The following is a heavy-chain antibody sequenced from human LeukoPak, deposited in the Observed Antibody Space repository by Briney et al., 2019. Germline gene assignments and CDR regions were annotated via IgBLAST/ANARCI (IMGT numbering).Heavy chain of an antibody. J-gene: IGHJ4*02. Sequence: ASVKVSCKPSGYTFTNLDINWLRQAPGQGLGWMGWMSPNSGDTGYAQKFQGRVSMTRDTSISTAYMELSSLRSEDTVVYYCASNPPNTGDFYYWGLGSLVTVSS. CDR3: ASNPPNTGDFYY. D-gene: IGHD1-1*01. CDR1: GYTFTNLD. CDR2: MSPNSGDT. V-gene: IGHV1-8*01.